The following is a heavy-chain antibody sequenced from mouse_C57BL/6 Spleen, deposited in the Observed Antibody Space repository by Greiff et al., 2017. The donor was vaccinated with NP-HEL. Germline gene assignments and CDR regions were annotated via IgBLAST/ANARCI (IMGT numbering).Heavy chain of an antibody. V-gene: IGHV2-6*03. CDR3: AREEDGYYEGFAY. CDR2: IWSDGST. Sequence: VKLKESGPGLVAPSQSLSITCTVSGFSLTSYGVHWVRQPPGKGLEWLVVIWSDGSTTYNSALKSRLSISKDNSKSQVFLKMNSLQTDDTAMYYCAREEDGYYEGFAYWGQGTLVTVSA. CDR1: GFSLTSYG. J-gene: IGHJ3*01. D-gene: IGHD2-3*01.